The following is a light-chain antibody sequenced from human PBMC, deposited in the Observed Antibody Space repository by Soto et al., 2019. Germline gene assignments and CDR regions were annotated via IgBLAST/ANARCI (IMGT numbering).Light chain of an antibody. CDR2: DAS. CDR3: QQRSNWPPSLT. CDR1: QRVGSY. J-gene: IGKJ4*01. Sequence: EIVLTQSPATLSLSPGERATLSCRASQRVGSYLAWYQQRPGQAPRLLIYDASKRATGIPLRFSGSGSGTDFTLTISSLEPEDCAVYYCQQRSNWPPSLTFGGGTKVELK. V-gene: IGKV3-11*01.